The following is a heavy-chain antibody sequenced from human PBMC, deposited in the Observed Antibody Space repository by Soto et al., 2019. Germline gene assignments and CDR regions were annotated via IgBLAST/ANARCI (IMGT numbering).Heavy chain of an antibody. CDR1: GYTFTSYG. V-gene: IGHV1-18*04. CDR2: ISAYNGNT. D-gene: IGHD5-18*01. J-gene: IGHJ3*02. CDR3: ARESARTIQLWLLVVDAFDI. Sequence: QVQLVQSGAEVKKPGASVKVSCKASGYTFTSYGISWVRQAPGQGLEWMGWISAYNGNTNYAQKLQGRVTMTTDTSTSTAYMELRSLRSDDTAVYYCARESARTIQLWLLVVDAFDIWGQGTMVTVSS.